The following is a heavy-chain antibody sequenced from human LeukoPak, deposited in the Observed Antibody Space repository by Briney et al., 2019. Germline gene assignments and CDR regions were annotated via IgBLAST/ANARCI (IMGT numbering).Heavy chain of an antibody. V-gene: IGHV3-11*01. CDR3: ARDKYYDSSGYAGY. J-gene: IGHJ4*02. CDR2: ISSSGTIT. D-gene: IGHD3-22*01. CDR1: GFTFSDYY. Sequence: GGSLRLSCVASGFTFSDYYMTWVRQTPEKGLEWVSHISSSGTITYFADPVKGRFTVSGDNAKNSLYLQMNSLRAEDTAVYYCARDKYYDSSGYAGYWGQGTLVTVSS.